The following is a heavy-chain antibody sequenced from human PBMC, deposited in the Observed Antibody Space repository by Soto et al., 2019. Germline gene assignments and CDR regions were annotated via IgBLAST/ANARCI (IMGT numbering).Heavy chain of an antibody. V-gene: IGHV3-30-3*01. CDR3: ARDFGVAAAGINWYFDL. CDR2: ISYDGSNK. CDR1: GFTFSSYA. D-gene: IGHD6-13*01. J-gene: IGHJ2*01. Sequence: QVQLVESGGGVVQPGRSLRLSCAASGFTFSSYAMHWVRQAPGKGLEWVAVISYDGSNKYYADSVKGRFTISRDNSKNTLYLQMNSLRAEVTAVYYCARDFGVAAAGINWYFDLWGRGTLATVSS.